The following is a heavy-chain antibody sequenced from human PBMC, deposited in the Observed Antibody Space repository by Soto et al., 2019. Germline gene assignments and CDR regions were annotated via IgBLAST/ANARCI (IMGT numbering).Heavy chain of an antibody. J-gene: IGHJ4*02. CDR1: GFTFSSYA. V-gene: IGHV3-23*01. D-gene: IGHD1-26*01. CDR2: ISGGGDST. Sequence: PGGSLRLSCYASGFTFSSYAMSWVRQAPGKGPQWVSGISGGGDSTYYADSVKGRFSISRDNSKNTLYLQIHSLRAEDTAIYYCAKDGSYCDFDHWGQGTLVTVSS. CDR3: AKDGSYCDFDH.